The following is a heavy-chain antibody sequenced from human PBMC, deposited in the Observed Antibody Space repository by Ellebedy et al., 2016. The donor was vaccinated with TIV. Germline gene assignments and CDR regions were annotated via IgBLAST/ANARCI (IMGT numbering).Heavy chain of an antibody. J-gene: IGHJ6*02. CDR2: INAGNGNT. D-gene: IGHD6-13*01. V-gene: IGHV1-3*01. Sequence: AASVKVSCKASGYTFTSYAMHWVRQAPGQRLEWMGWINAGNGNTKYSQKFQGRVTITRDTSASTAYMELRSLRSDDTAVYYCARDPLIAAGTNYYYYYGMDVWGQGTTVTVSS. CDR3: ARDPLIAAGTNYYYYYGMDV. CDR1: GYTFTSYA.